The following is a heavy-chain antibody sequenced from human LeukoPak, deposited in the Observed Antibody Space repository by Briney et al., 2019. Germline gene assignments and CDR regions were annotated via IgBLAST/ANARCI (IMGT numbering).Heavy chain of an antibody. D-gene: IGHD1-14*01. V-gene: IGHV1-18*01. CDR3: AREETHHVYYGMDV. CDR2: INAYSGNT. J-gene: IGHJ6*02. Sequence: GAPVTVSCKASGYTFTSYGISWVRQAPGQGLEWMGWINAYSGNTSYAQKVQGRVTMTTDTSTSTAYMELRSLRSDDTAVYYCAREETHHVYYGMDVWGQGTMVTVSS. CDR1: GYTFTSYG.